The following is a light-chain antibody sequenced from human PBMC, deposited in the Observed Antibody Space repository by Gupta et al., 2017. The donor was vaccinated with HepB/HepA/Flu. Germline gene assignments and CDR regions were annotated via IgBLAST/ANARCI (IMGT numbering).Light chain of an antibody. CDR2: DVS. CDR3: SSYTSSSTLVGVV. V-gene: IGLV2-14*03. CDR1: STDVGGYNY. Sequence: QSALTQPASVSGSPGHSITIPCPGTSTDVGGYNYVSWYQQHPGKAPKLMIYDVSNRPSGVSNRFSGSKSGNTASLTISGLQAEDEADYYCSSYTSSSTLVGVVFGGGTKLTVL. J-gene: IGLJ2*01.